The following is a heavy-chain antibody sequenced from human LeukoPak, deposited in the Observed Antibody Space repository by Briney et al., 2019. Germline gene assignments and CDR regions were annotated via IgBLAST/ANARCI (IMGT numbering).Heavy chain of an antibody. Sequence: GGSLRLSCAASGFTFSDYYMSWIRQAPGKGLEWVSYISSSGTTRYYADSVKGRFTVSRDNAKNSLYLQMNSLRAEDTAVYYCATAAGGYYGGLGAFDIWGQGTMVTVSS. J-gene: IGHJ3*02. CDR1: GFTFSDYY. V-gene: IGHV3-11*01. CDR2: ISSSGTTR. D-gene: IGHD3-10*01. CDR3: ATAAGGYYGGLGAFDI.